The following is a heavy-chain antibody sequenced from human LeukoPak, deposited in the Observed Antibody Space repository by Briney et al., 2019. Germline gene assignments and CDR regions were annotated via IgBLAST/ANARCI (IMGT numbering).Heavy chain of an antibody. D-gene: IGHD4-23*01. CDR2: VYYSGST. CDR1: GGSITSRAYY. V-gene: IGHV4-39*07. CDR3: ASLDYGGNYVDD. J-gene: IGHJ4*02. Sequence: SETLSLTCTVSGGSITSRAYYWGWIRQPPGKGLEWILSVYYSGSTYHNPSLKSRVTMSVDTSKNQFSLKLSSVTAADTAVYYWASLDYGGNYVDDWGRGTLVTVSP.